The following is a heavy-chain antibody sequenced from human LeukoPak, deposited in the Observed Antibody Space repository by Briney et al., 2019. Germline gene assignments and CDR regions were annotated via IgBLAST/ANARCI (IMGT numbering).Heavy chain of an antibody. D-gene: IGHD3-22*01. J-gene: IGHJ4*02. V-gene: IGHV6-1*01. Sequence: SQTLSLTCAISGDSSSSNSAAWNWIRQSPSRGLEWLGRTYYRSKWYNDYAVSVKSRITINPDTSKNQFSLQLNSVTPEDTAVYYCARGTPYYYDSSGIDYWGQGTLVTVSS. CDR2: TYYRSKWYN. CDR1: GDSSSSNSAA. CDR3: ARGTPYYYDSSGIDY.